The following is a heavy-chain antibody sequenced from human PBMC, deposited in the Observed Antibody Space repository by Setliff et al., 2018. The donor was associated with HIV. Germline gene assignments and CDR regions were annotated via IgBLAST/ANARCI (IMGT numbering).Heavy chain of an antibody. Sequence: GSLRLSCAATGFTFSSYVLHWVRQAPGKGLEWVAVMSTGGSTYSADSVKGRFTISRDNTKNTVYLQMNSLRAEDTAVYFCAKDVMQGGWGSLSYFDSWGQGTLVTVSS. V-gene: IGHV3-23*01. CDR1: GFTFSSYV. CDR2: MSTGGST. J-gene: IGHJ4*02. D-gene: IGHD3-16*01. CDR3: AKDVMQGGWGSLSYFDS.